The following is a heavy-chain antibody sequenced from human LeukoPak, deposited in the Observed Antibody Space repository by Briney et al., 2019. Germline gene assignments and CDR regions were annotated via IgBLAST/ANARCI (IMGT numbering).Heavy chain of an antibody. Sequence: ASVKVSCKASGYTFTDCYMHWVRQAPGQGLEWMGWSNLNSGGTNYAQKFQGRVTMTRDTSISTVYMELNRLKSDDTAVYYCARETGTTDPPFDYWGQGTLVTVSS. CDR1: GYTFTDCY. D-gene: IGHD1-7*01. CDR3: ARETGTTDPPFDY. V-gene: IGHV1-2*02. CDR2: SNLNSGGT. J-gene: IGHJ4*02.